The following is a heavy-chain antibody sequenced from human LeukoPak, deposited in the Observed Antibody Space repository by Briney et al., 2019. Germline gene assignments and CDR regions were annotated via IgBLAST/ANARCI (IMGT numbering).Heavy chain of an antibody. V-gene: IGHV3-30-3*01. CDR3: GGGVDFGY. CDR1: GFTFSSYA. D-gene: IGHD3-16*01. J-gene: IGHJ4*02. Sequence: GGSLRLSCAASGFTFSSYAMHWVRQAPGKGLEWVAVISYDGSNKYYADSVKGRFTISRDNSKNTLYLQMNSLRAEDTAVYYCGGGVDFGYWGQGTLVTVSS. CDR2: ISYDGSNK.